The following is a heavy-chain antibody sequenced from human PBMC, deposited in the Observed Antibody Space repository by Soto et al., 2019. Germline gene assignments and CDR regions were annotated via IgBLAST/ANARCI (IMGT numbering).Heavy chain of an antibody. CDR1: GGSFSNYY. Sequence: PSETLSLTCAVFGGSFSNYYWSWIRQPPGKGLEWIGEINHSGSTNYNPSLKSRVTISVDTSKNQFSLKLTSVTAADTAVYYCARSGTQQLVRRRGFDSWGQGTLVTVSS. J-gene: IGHJ5*01. CDR2: INHSGST. CDR3: ARSGTQQLVRRRGFDS. D-gene: IGHD6-13*01. V-gene: IGHV4-34*01.